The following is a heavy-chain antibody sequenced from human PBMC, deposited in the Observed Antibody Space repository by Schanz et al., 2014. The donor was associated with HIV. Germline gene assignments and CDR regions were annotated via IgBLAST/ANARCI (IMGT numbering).Heavy chain of an antibody. CDR3: ARDGNNWSSDY. CDR2: ISGSGGST. Sequence: EVQLLESGGGLVQPGGSLRLSCAASGFTFSSYAMSWVRQAAGKGLEWVSVISGSGGSTYYADSVKGRFTISRDNSKNTLYLQMNSLRAEDTAVYYCARDGNNWSSDYWGQGTLVTVSS. V-gene: IGHV3-23*01. D-gene: IGHD1-20*01. CDR1: GFTFSSYA. J-gene: IGHJ4*02.